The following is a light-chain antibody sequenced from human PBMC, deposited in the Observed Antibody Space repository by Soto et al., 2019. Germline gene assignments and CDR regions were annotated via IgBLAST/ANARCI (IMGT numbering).Light chain of an antibody. CDR2: DAS. CDR1: QNIRSR. V-gene: IGKV1-5*01. CDR3: QQYNSYSRT. Sequence: DIQMTQSPSTLSASVGGRFTITCRASQNIRSRLAWFQQKPGKAPKLLIYDASRLESGVPSRFSGSGSGTEFTLSVSSLQPDDFATYYCQQYNSYSRTFGQGTKV. J-gene: IGKJ1*01.